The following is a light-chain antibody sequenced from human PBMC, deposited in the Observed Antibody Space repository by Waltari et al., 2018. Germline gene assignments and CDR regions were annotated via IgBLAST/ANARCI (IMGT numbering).Light chain of an antibody. V-gene: IGLV2-14*01. CDR1: SSDVGGYDY. CDR3: SSYTSSSTYV. CDR2: EVS. J-gene: IGLJ1*01. Sequence: QSALTQPASVSGSPGQSITISCTGTSSDVGGYDYVSWYQQHPGKAPKLMIYEVSHGPSGVSYRFSGSKSGNTASLTISGLQAEDEADYYCSSYTSSSTYVFGTGTKVTVL.